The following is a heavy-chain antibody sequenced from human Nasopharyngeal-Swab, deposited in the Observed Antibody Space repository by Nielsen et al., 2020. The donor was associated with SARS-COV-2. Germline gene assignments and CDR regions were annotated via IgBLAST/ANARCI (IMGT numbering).Heavy chain of an antibody. CDR1: GFTFSSYS. CDR2: ISSSSRYI. V-gene: IGHV3-21*01. D-gene: IGHD5-18*01. J-gene: IGHJ6*02. Sequence: GGSLRLSCAASGFTFSSYSMNWVRQAPGKGLVWVSSISSSSRYIYYADSVKGRFTISRDNAKNSLYLQMNSLRAEDTAVYYCAREEAMVNYYYYGMDVWGQGTTVTVSS. CDR3: AREEAMVNYYYYGMDV.